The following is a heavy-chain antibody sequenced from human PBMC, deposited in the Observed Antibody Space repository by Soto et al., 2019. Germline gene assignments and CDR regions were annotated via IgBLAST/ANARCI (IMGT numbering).Heavy chain of an antibody. J-gene: IGHJ4*02. CDR1: GFTVSTNY. D-gene: IGHD2-15*01. V-gene: IGHV3-66*01. Sequence: GGSLRLSCTVSGFTVSTNYMNWFRQAPGKGLEWVSVIFPDGSTYYTDSVRDRFTISRDNSKNTVYLQMNSLRAEDTAVYFCARRALPHAFVDYWGQGTLVTVSS. CDR3: ARRALPHAFVDY. CDR2: IFPDGST.